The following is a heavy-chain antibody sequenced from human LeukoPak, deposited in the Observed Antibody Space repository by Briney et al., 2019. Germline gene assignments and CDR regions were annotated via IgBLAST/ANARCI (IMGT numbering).Heavy chain of an antibody. CDR3: ASPRLDYGDLYGMDV. V-gene: IGHV5-51*01. J-gene: IGHJ6*02. Sequence: GESLNISCKGSGYSFTNCWIGWVRQMPGKGLEWMGIIYPGDSDTRYSPSFQGQVTISADKSISTAYLQWSSLKASDTAMYYCASPRLDYGDLYGMDVWGQGTTVTVSS. D-gene: IGHD4-17*01. CDR2: IYPGDSDT. CDR1: GYSFTNCW.